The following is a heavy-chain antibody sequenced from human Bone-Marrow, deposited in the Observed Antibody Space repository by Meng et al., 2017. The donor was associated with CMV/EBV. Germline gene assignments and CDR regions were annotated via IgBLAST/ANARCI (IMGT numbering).Heavy chain of an antibody. V-gene: IGHV3-11*04. CDR1: GFTFSDYY. D-gene: IGHD6-13*01. CDR3: ARVKGSSSWYRVNWFDP. Sequence: GESLKISCAASGFTFSDYYMSWIRQAPGKGLEWVSYISSSGSTIYYADSVKGRFTISRDNAKNSLYLQMKSLRAEDTAVYYCARVKGSSSWYRVNWFDPWGQGTLVTVSS. CDR2: ISSSGSTI. J-gene: IGHJ5*02.